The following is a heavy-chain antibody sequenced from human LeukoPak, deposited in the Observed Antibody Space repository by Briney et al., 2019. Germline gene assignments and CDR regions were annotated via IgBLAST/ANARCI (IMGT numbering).Heavy chain of an antibody. Sequence: ASVTVSCTASGYKFTGYYIHWDRQAPGQGPERMGWTHPISGRTKYTQKFVGRVSLTRNTSITTAYMELGSLTSDDTPVYYFARDSVAIVAIISPCFDAWGQGTHVPVSS. CDR1: GYKFTGYY. J-gene: IGHJ5*02. CDR3: ARDSVAIVAIISPCFDA. D-gene: IGHD5-12*01. V-gene: IGHV1-2*02. CDR2: THPISGRT.